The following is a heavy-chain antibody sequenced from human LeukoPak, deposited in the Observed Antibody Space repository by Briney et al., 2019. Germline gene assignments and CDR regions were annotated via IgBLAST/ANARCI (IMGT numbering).Heavy chain of an antibody. CDR3: ARVYKYGDYPDY. V-gene: IGHV4-39*07. J-gene: IGHJ4*02. CDR2: IYYSGST. CDR1: GGSISSSSYY. Sequence: SETLSLTCTVSGGSISSSSYYWGWIRQPPGKGLEWIGSIYYSGSTYYNPSLKSRVTISVDTSKNQFSLKLSSVTAADTAVYYCARVYKYGDYPDYWGQGTLVTVSS. D-gene: IGHD4-17*01.